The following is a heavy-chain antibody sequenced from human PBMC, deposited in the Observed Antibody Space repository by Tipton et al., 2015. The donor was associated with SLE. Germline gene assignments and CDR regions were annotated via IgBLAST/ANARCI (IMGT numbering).Heavy chain of an antibody. J-gene: IGHJ1*01. CDR1: GGSISSGGYY. Sequence: TLSLTCTVSGGSISSGGYYWSWIRQHPGKGLEWIGYIYYSGSTHYNPSLKSRVTISVDTSKNQFSLKLSSVTAADTAVYYCAREGNYYDSSGYSRPFQHWGQGTLVTVSS. D-gene: IGHD3-22*01. CDR3: AREGNYYDSSGYSRPFQH. V-gene: IGHV4-31*03. CDR2: IYYSGST.